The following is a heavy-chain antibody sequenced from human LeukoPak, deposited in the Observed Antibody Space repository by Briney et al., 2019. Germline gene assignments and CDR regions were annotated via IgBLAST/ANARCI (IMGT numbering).Heavy chain of an antibody. J-gene: IGHJ3*02. D-gene: IGHD1/OR15-1a*01. V-gene: IGHV4-30-2*01. CDR1: GGSISSGGYS. CDR2: INHSGST. CDR3: ARAEQADAFDI. Sequence: PSETLSLTCAVSGGSISSGGYSWSWIRQPPGKGLEWIGEINHSGSTNYNPSLKSRVTISVDTSKNQFSLKLSSVTAADTAVYYCARAEQADAFDIWGQGTMVTVSS.